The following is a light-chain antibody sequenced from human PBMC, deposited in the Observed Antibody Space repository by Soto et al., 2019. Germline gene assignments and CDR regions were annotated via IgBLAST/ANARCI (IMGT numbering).Light chain of an antibody. J-gene: IGLJ2*01. V-gene: IGLV4-69*01. CDR2: LNSDGSH. Sequence: QLVLTQSPSASASLGASVKLTCTLSSGHSSYAIAWHQQQPEKGPRYLMKLNSDGSHSKGVAIPDRVSSSSSAAERYLSISSLQSEDEADYYCQTWGTGIRIGGGTKLTVL. CDR1: SGHSSYA. CDR3: QTWGTGIR.